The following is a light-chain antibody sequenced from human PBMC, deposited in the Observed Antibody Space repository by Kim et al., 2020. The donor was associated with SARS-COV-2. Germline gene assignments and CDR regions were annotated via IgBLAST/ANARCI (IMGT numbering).Light chain of an antibody. CDR3: PALDRRPALFF. CDR2: QYN. CDR1: TLGDKY. J-gene: IGLJ1*01. Sequence: SYELTQPPSVSVSPGQTASITCSGDTLGDKYACWYQQRPGQSPVLVIFQYNKRPSGFPERFPGSSSGYTATLTLTGTPALVDADSYFPALDRRPALFFFG. V-gene: IGLV3-1*01.